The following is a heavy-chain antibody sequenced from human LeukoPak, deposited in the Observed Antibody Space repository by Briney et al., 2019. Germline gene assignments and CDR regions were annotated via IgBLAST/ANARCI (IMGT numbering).Heavy chain of an antibody. Sequence: GGSLRLSCAASGFTFSSYAMSWVRQAPGKGLEWVSTISGGGVTTYYADSVKGRLTISRDNSKNTVSLQMNRLRDDDTAVYFCARESPVAAVGRSWFDPWGQGTLVTVSS. D-gene: IGHD6-13*01. CDR2: ISGGGVTT. CDR1: GFTFSSYA. V-gene: IGHV3-23*01. CDR3: ARESPVAAVGRSWFDP. J-gene: IGHJ5*02.